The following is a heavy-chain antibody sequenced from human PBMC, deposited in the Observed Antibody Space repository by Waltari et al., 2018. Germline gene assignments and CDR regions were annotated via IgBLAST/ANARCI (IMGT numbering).Heavy chain of an antibody. CDR2: INHSGST. CDR3: ARVRDY. CDR1: GRSFIGYY. J-gene: IGHJ4*02. Sequence: QVQLQQWGAGLLKPSETLSLTCAVYGRSFIGYYWSWSRQPPGKGLEWIGEINHSGSTNYNPSLKSRVTISVDTSKNQFSLKLSSVTAADTAVYYCARVRDYWGQGTLVTVSS. V-gene: IGHV4-34*01.